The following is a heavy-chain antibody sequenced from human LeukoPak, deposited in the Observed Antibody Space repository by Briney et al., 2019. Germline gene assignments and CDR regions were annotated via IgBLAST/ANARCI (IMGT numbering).Heavy chain of an antibody. V-gene: IGHV4-39*07. CDR2: INHSGST. Sequence: SQTLSLTCTVSGDSISSSTYYWSWIRQPPGKGLEWIGEINHSGSTNYNLSLKSRVTISVDTSKNQFSLKLSSVTAADTAVYYCARGGQWFGHSHVFDYWGQGTLVTVSS. CDR3: ARGGQWFGHSHVFDY. D-gene: IGHD3-10*01. J-gene: IGHJ4*02. CDR1: GDSISSSTYY.